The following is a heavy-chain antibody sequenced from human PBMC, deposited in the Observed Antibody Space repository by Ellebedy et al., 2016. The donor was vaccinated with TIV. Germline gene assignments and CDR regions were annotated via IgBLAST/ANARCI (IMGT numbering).Heavy chain of an antibody. D-gene: IGHD3-10*01. CDR3: AREGWFGELPDY. Sequence: GESLKISCAASGFTFSSYAINWVRQAPGKGLEWVSAISGSGGSTNYADSVKGRFTISRDNSKNTLYLQMNSLRAEDTAVYYCAREGWFGELPDYWGQGTLVTVSS. J-gene: IGHJ4*02. V-gene: IGHV3-23*01. CDR2: ISGSGGST. CDR1: GFTFSSYA.